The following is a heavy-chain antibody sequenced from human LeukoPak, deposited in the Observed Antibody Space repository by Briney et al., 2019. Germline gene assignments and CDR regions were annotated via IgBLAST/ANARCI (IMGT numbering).Heavy chain of an antibody. V-gene: IGHV4-59*08. J-gene: IGHJ4*02. CDR3: AAGYALLGYFDY. Sequence: SETLSLTCTVSGGSISSYYWSWIRQPPGKGLEWIGYIYYSGSTNYNPSLKSRVTISVDTSKNQFSLKLSSVTAADTAVYYCAAGYALLGYFDYWGQGTLVTVSS. CDR2: IYYSGST. D-gene: IGHD1-1*01. CDR1: GGSISSYY.